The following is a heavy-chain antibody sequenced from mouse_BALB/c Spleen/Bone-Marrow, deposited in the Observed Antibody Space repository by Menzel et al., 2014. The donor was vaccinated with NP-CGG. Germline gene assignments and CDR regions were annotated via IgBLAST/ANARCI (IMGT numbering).Heavy chain of an antibody. J-gene: IGHJ2*01. Sequence: QVQLQQSGAELVRPGSSVKISCKASGYAFSAYWMIWVKQRPGQGLEWIGQIYPGDGDTNYNGKFKGKATLTADESSSTAYMQLSSLTSEDSAVYFCARSGYGSNYNYWGQGTTLTVSS. CDR2: IYPGDGDT. D-gene: IGHD1-1*01. V-gene: IGHV1-80*01. CDR1: GYAFSAYW. CDR3: ARSGYGSNYNY.